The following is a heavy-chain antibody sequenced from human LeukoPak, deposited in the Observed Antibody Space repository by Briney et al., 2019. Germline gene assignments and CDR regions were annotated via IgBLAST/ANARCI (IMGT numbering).Heavy chain of an antibody. Sequence: GGSLRLSCAASGFTFSSYWMSWVRQAPGKGLEWVANIKQDGSEKYYVDSVKGRFTISRDNAKNSLYLQMNSLRAEDTAIYYCAKTYYYSSGNFWGQGTLVTVSS. CDR2: IKQDGSEK. CDR3: AKTYYYSSGNF. J-gene: IGHJ4*02. CDR1: GFTFSSYW. V-gene: IGHV3-7*01. D-gene: IGHD3-10*01.